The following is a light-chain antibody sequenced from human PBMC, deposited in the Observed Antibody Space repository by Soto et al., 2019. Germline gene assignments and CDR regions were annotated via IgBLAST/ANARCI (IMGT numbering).Light chain of an antibody. CDR3: TSYATGSAYV. V-gene: IGLV2-14*01. CDR2: DVS. Sequence: QSALTQPPSVSGSPGQSVTISCTGTSSDVGGYNRVSWYQQHPGKAPKLLIYDVSNRPSGCSTRFSGSKSGNTASLTISGLQAEDEADYYCTSYATGSAYVFGPGTKLTVL. J-gene: IGLJ1*01. CDR1: SSDVGGYNR.